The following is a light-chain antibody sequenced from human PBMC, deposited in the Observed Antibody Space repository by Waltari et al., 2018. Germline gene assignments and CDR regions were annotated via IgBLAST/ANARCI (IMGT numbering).Light chain of an antibody. CDR3: QQYNNWPLMYT. Sequence: EIVMTQSPAPLSVSQGDRATLSCRASQSVSSNLAWYQQKPGQAPRLLIYGASTRATGIPARFSGSGSGTEFTLTISSMQSEDFAVYYCQQYNNWPLMYTFGQGTKLEIK. J-gene: IGKJ2*01. V-gene: IGKV3-15*01. CDR1: QSVSSN. CDR2: GAS.